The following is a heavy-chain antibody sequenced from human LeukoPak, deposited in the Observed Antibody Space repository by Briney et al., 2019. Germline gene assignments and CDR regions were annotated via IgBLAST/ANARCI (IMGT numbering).Heavy chain of an antibody. V-gene: IGHV3-21*01. CDR2: ISSGSSFI. J-gene: IGHJ4*02. Sequence: GGSLRLSCAASGFTFSTYSMNWVRQAPGKGLEWVSSISSGSSFIYYADSVKGRFTISRDNAKDSLFLQMNSLRAEDTAVYYCARESSGYFYWGQGTLVTVSS. CDR1: GFTFSTYS. D-gene: IGHD3-22*01. CDR3: ARESSGYFY.